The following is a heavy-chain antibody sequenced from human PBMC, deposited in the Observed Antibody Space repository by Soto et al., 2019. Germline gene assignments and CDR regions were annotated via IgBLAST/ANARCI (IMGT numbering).Heavy chain of an antibody. CDR1: GGSISSSSYY. D-gene: IGHD3-16*02. V-gene: IGHV4-39*01. CDR2: IYYSGST. Sequence: SETLSLTCTVSGGSISSSSYYWGWIRQPPGKGLEWIGSIYYSGSTYYNPSLKSRVTISVDTSKNQFSLKLSSVTAADTAVYYCARHRDDYIWGSYRSYYMDVWGKGTTVT. CDR3: ARHRDDYIWGSYRSYYMDV. J-gene: IGHJ6*03.